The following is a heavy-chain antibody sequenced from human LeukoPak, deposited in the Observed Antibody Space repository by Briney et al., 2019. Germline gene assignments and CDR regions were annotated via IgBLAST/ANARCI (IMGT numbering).Heavy chain of an antibody. CDR3: ARRRRFGYFDY. V-gene: IGHV4-34*01. Sequence: SETLSLTCAVYGGSFSGYYWSWLRQPPGKGLEWIGEINHSGSTNYNPSLKSRVTISVDTSKNQFSLKLSSVTAADTAVYYCARRRRFGYFDYWGQGTLITVSS. CDR1: GGSFSGYY. J-gene: IGHJ4*02. CDR2: INHSGST. D-gene: IGHD3-16*01.